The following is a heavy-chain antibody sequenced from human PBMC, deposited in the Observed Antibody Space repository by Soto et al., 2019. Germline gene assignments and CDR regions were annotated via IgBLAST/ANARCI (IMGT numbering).Heavy chain of an antibody. CDR3: ARERPYFDY. Sequence: ASVKFSCRASGGTFSSYTISWVRQAPGQGLEWMGRIIPILGIANYAQKFQGRVTITADKSTSTAYMELSSLRSDDTAVYYCARERPYFDYWGQGTLVTVSS. J-gene: IGHJ4*02. CDR1: GGTFSSYT. CDR2: IIPILGIA. V-gene: IGHV1-69*04.